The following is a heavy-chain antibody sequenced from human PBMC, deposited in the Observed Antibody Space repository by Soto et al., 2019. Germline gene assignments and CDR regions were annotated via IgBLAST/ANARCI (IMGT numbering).Heavy chain of an antibody. V-gene: IGHV1-46*01. Sequence: ASVKVSCTAPRATFTSYYINWVRQAPGQGLEGMGVINPHGGSTAYAQKFKGRVTLTRDTTASTVYMEVSSLTSEDTAMYYCARSSGGNFGIIIEGTNWFAPWGQGTLVTVSS. CDR2: INPHGGST. CDR1: RATFTSYY. CDR3: ARSSGGNFGIIIEGTNWFAP. J-gene: IGHJ5*02. D-gene: IGHD1-26*01.